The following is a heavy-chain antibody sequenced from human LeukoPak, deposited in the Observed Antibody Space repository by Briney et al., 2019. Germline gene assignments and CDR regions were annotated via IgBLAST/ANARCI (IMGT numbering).Heavy chain of an antibody. J-gene: IGHJ5*02. CDR1: GGSISSGDYY. CDR2: IYYSGST. V-gene: IGHV4-30-4*01. Sequence: SEILSLTCTVSGGSISSGDYYWSWIRQPPGKGLEWIGYIYYSGSTYYNPSLKSRVTISVDTSKNQFSLKLSSVTAADTAVYYCARYHTVTTLLWFDPWAREPWSPSPQ. D-gene: IGHD4-17*01. CDR3: ARYHTVTTLLWFDP.